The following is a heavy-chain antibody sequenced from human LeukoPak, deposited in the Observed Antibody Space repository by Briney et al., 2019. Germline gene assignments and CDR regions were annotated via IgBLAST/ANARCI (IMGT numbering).Heavy chain of an antibody. CDR1: GFTFSSYA. J-gene: IGHJ4*02. CDR2: ISGSGGST. V-gene: IGHV3-23*01. D-gene: IGHD3-22*01. Sequence: GGSLRLSCAASGFTFSSYAMSWVRQAPGKGLEWVSAISGSGGSTYYADSVKGRFTISRDNSKNTLYLQMNSLRAEDTAVYYCPKDGGYYYDSSGYYPFDYWGQGTLVTVSS. CDR3: PKDGGYYYDSSGYYPFDY.